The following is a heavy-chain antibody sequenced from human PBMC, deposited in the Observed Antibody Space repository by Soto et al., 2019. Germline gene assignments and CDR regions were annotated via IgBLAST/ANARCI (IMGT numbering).Heavy chain of an antibody. CDR1: GFTFSSYA. Sequence: PGGSLRLSCAASGFTFSSYAMSWVRQAPGKGLEWVSAISGSGGSTYYADSVKGRFTISRDNSKNTLYLQMNSLRAEDTAVYYCAKSWGRGWLRSPLPNNPFDYWGQGTLVTVSS. V-gene: IGHV3-23*01. J-gene: IGHJ4*02. CDR3: AKSWGRGWLRSPLPNNPFDY. D-gene: IGHD5-12*01. CDR2: ISGSGGST.